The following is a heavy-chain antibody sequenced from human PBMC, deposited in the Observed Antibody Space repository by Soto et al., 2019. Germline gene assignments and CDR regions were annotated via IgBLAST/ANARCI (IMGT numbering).Heavy chain of an antibody. V-gene: IGHV1-2*04. Sequence: ASVKVSCKASGYTFTGYYMHWVRQAPGQGLEWMGWINLNSGGTNYAQKFQGWVTMTRDTSISTAYMELSRLRSDDTAVYYCARDRGCSSTSCYAGVNWFDPWGQGTLVTVSS. CDR2: INLNSGGT. CDR1: GYTFTGYY. D-gene: IGHD2-2*01. J-gene: IGHJ5*02. CDR3: ARDRGCSSTSCYAGVNWFDP.